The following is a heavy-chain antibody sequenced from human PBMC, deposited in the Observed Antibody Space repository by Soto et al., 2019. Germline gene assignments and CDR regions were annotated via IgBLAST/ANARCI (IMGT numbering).Heavy chain of an antibody. Sequence: GGSLRLSCAASGFTFSSYGMHWVRQAPGKGLEWVAVIWYDGSNKYYADSVKGRFTISRDNSKNTLYLQMNSLRAEDTAVYYCAKDDLYYYGSGPPGGFDYWGQGTLVTVSS. D-gene: IGHD3-10*01. CDR3: AKDDLYYYGSGPPGGFDY. CDR2: IWYDGSNK. J-gene: IGHJ4*02. CDR1: GFTFSSYG. V-gene: IGHV3-30*02.